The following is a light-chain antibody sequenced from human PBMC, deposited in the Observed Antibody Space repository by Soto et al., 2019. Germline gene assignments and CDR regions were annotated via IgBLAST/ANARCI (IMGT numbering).Light chain of an antibody. J-gene: IGKJ1*01. Sequence: EIVMTQSPATLSVSPGERATLSCRASQSVSSNLAWYQQNPGQAPRLLIYRASTRATGIPARFSGSGSGAEFTLTISSLQSEDFAVYYCQQYNNWPPWTFGRGTNVEIK. CDR2: RAS. CDR1: QSVSSN. CDR3: QQYNNWPPWT. V-gene: IGKV3-15*01.